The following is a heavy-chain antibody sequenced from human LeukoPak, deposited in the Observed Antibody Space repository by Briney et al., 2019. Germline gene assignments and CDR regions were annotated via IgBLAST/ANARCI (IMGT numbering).Heavy chain of an antibody. Sequence: GGSLRLSCAASGFTFSSYAMSWVRQAPGKGLEWVSGISGSGGSTYYADSVKGRFIISRDNAKNSLYLQINSLRAEDTAVYYCGYYYDSSGYSLGWGQGTLVTVSS. CDR2: ISGSGGST. CDR3: GYYYDSSGYSLG. CDR1: GFTFSSYA. D-gene: IGHD3-22*01. V-gene: IGHV3-23*01. J-gene: IGHJ4*02.